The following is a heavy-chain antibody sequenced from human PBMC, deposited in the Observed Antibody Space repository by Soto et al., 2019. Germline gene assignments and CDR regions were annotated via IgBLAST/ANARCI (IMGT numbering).Heavy chain of an antibody. Sequence: EVQLVESGGGLVKPGGSLRLSCAASGFTFSSYSMNWVRQAPGKGLEWVSSISSSSSYIYYADSVKGRFTISRDNAKNSQYLQMNSLRAEDTAVYYCASPTVVAPVGYWGQGTLVTVSS. CDR1: GFTFSSYS. CDR2: ISSSSSYI. J-gene: IGHJ4*02. D-gene: IGHD2-15*01. CDR3: ASPTVVAPVGY. V-gene: IGHV3-21*01.